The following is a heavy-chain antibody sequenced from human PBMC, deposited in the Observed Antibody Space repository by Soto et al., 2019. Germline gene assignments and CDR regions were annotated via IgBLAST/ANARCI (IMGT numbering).Heavy chain of an antibody. CDR3: AREYYYDSSGDDAFDI. V-gene: IGHV3-23*01. CDR2: ISGSGGST. D-gene: IGHD3-22*01. J-gene: IGHJ3*02. Sequence: EVQLLESGGGLVQPGGSLRLSCAASGFTFSGYAMSWVRQPPGKGLDWVSAISGSGGSTYYADSVKGRFTISRDNSKNTLYLQMNSRRAEDTAIYYCAREYYYDSSGDDAFDIWGQGTMVTVSS. CDR1: GFTFSGYA.